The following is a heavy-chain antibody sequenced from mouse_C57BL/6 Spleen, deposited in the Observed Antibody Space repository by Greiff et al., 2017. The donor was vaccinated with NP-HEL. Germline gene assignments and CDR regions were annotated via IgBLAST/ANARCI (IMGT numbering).Heavy chain of an antibody. CDR3: ARQSYDYDGYAMDY. D-gene: IGHD2-4*01. V-gene: IGHV1-72*01. Sequence: VQLQQPGAELVKPGASVKLSCKASGYTFTSYWMHWVKQRPGRGLEWIGRIDPISGGTKYNEKFKSKATLTVDKPSSTAYMQLSSLTSEDSAVYYCARQSYDYDGYAMDYWGQGTSVTVSS. CDR2: IDPISGGT. CDR1: GYTFTSYW. J-gene: IGHJ4*01.